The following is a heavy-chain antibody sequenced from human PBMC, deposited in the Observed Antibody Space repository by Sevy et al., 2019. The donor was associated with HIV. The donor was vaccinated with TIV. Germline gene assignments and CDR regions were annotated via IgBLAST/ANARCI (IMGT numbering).Heavy chain of an antibody. J-gene: IGHJ4*02. CDR3: ARDGHKRGSYFEV. V-gene: IGHV4-59*11. CDR1: GGSIRSHY. D-gene: IGHD3-10*01. CDR2: IFESGSI. Sequence: SETLSLTCIISGGSIRSHYWSWIRQSPGKGLEWIGYIFESGSIKYNPSLNSRVTMTLDTSKDQVSLNLRSVSAADTAVYYCARDGHKRGSYFEVWGQGILVTVSS.